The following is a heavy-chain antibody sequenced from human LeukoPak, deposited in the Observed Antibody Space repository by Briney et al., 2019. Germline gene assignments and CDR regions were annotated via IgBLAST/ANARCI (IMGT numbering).Heavy chain of an antibody. CDR3: ARTIVGVTRGFDH. D-gene: IGHD1-26*01. J-gene: IGHJ4*02. Sequence: GGSLRLSCAASGFTFSSYGMHWVRQAPGKGLEWVAVIWYDGSNKYYADSVKGRFTISRDNAKNSLYLQMNSLRVEDTAIYYCARTIVGVTRGFDHWGQGTLVTVSS. CDR2: IWYDGSNK. CDR1: GFTFSSYG. V-gene: IGHV3-33*01.